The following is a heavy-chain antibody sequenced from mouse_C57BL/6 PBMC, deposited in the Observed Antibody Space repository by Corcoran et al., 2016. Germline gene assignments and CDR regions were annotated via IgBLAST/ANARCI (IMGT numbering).Heavy chain of an antibody. D-gene: IGHD2-14*01. CDR3: ARPYADY. CDR1: GYTFTDYY. J-gene: IGHJ2*01. CDR2: INPNNGGT. V-gene: IGHV1-26*01. Sequence: EVQLQQSGPERVKPGASVKISCKASGYTFTDYYMNWVKQSHGKSLEWIGDINPNNGGTSYNQKFKGKATLTVDKSSSTAYMELRSLTSEDSAVYYCARPYADYWGQGTTLTVSS.